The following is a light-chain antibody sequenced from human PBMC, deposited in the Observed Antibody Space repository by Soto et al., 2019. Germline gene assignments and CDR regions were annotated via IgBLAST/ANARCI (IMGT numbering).Light chain of an antibody. Sequence: DIHMTQSPSSLFASVGDRVTIACQATQDINIYLNWYQQKPGKAPNLLIYDASTLEIGVPSRFSGSGSGTHFTFTISSLQTEDIGTYYCQQYDILPITFGRGTRLEIK. CDR1: QDINIY. J-gene: IGKJ5*01. V-gene: IGKV1-33*01. CDR3: QQYDILPIT. CDR2: DAS.